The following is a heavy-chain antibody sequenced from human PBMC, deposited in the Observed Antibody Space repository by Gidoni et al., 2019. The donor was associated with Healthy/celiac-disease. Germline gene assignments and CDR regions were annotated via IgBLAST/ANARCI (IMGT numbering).Heavy chain of an antibody. J-gene: IGHJ6*02. CDR3: ARAYIVVVPAAPAGYYCGMDV. V-gene: IGHV4-39*01. Sequence: QLQLQESGPGLVKPSETLSLTCTVSDGSISSSSYYWGWIRQPPGKGLEWIGSIYYSGSTVYNPSLKSRVTISVDTSKNQFSLKLSSVTAADTAVYYCARAYIVVVPAAPAGYYCGMDVWGQGTTVTVSS. CDR1: DGSISSSSYY. D-gene: IGHD2-2*01. CDR2: IYYSGST.